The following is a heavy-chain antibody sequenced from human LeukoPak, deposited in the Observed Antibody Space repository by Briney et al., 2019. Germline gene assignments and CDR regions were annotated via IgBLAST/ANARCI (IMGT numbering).Heavy chain of an antibody. J-gene: IGHJ4*02. V-gene: IGHV4-4*07. Sequence: SETLSLTCTVSGGSITSDYWSWIRQPAGKRLEWMGRIYTSGGTNYNPSLKSRLTMSLDTSKNQLSLTLTSVTAADTAVYYCARGAKWDTIFDSWGQGILVTVSS. CDR3: ARGAKWDTIFDS. D-gene: IGHD1-26*01. CDR2: IYTSGGT. CDR1: GGSITSDY.